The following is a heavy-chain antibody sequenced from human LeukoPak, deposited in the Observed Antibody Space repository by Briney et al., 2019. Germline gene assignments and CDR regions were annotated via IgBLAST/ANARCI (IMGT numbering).Heavy chain of an antibody. Sequence: SETLSLTCTVSGGSIKNYYWTWIRQPPGKGLEWIGYIYYSGSTSSNPSLKSRVTISVDTSKDQFSLRLKYVTAADTAVYYCARDVPRGTGYMDVWGKGTTVTVSS. D-gene: IGHD3-10*01. CDR2: IYYSGST. CDR3: ARDVPRGTGYMDV. CDR1: GGSIKNYY. V-gene: IGHV4-59*01. J-gene: IGHJ6*03.